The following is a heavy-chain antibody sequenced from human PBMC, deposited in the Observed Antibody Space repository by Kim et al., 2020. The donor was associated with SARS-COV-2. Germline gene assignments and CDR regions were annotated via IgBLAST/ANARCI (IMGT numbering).Heavy chain of an antibody. J-gene: IGHJ4*02. D-gene: IGHD3-22*01. CDR1: GFTFSSYA. Sequence: GGSLRLSCAASGFTFSSYAMHWVRQAPGKGLEWVAVISYDGSNKYYADSVKGRFTISRDNSKNTLYLQMNSLRAEDTAVYYCARERNYYDSSLPDYRGQGTLVTVSS. V-gene: IGHV3-30-3*01. CDR2: ISYDGSNK. CDR3: ARERNYYDSSLPDY.